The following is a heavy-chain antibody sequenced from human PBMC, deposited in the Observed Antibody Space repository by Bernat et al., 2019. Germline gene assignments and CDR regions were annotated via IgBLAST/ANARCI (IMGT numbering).Heavy chain of an antibody. V-gene: IGHV1-69*02. CDR1: GGTFSSYT. CDR2: IIPILGIA. Sequence: QVQLVQSGAEVKKPGSSVKVSCKASGGTFSSYTISWVRQAPGQGLEWMGRIIPILGIANYAQKFQGRVTITADKSTSTAYMELSSLRSEDTAVYYCARDYYDSSGYEEGSMPFDYWGPGTLVTVSS. CDR3: ARDYYDSSGYEEGSMPFDY. J-gene: IGHJ4*02. D-gene: IGHD3-22*01.